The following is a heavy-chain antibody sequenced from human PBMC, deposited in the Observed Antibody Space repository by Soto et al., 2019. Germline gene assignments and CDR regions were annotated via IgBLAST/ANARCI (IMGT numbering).Heavy chain of an antibody. V-gene: IGHV3-33*01. J-gene: IGHJ3*02. D-gene: IGHD2-2*01. CDR3: ATTAAHDAFDI. CDR1: GFTFSSYG. CDR2: IWYDGSNK. Sequence: GGPLRLSCAASGFTFSSYGMHWVRQAPGKGLEWVAVIWYDGSNKYYADSVKGRFTISRDNSKNTLYLQMNSLRADDTAVYYCATTAAHDAFDIWGQGTMVTVSS.